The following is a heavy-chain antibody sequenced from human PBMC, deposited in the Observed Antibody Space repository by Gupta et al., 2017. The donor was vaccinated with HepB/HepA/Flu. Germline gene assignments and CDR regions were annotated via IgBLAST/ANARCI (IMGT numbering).Heavy chain of an antibody. CDR1: GFTFSSYE. CDR2: ISSSGSTI. D-gene: IGHD2-15*01. J-gene: IGHJ6*02. V-gene: IGHV3-48*03. CDR3: AREKVAATPDYYYGMDV. Sequence: EVQLVESGGGLVQPGGSLRLSCAASGFTFSSYEMTWVRQAPGKGLEWVSYISSSGSTIYYADSVKGRFTISRDNAKNSLYLQMNSLRAEDTAVYYCAREKVAATPDYYYGMDVWGQGTTVTVSS.